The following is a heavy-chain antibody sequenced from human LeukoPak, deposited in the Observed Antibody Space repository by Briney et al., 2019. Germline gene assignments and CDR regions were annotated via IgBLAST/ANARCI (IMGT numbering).Heavy chain of an antibody. Sequence: GGSLRLSCAASGFTFSNYAMSWVLRAPGKGLEWVSTVSGSASNTYYADSVKGRFTISRDNSKTTLYLQMNSLRADDTAVYYCAKGFQTYGELSFDVWGQGTLVAVSS. CDR1: GFTFSNYA. D-gene: IGHD4-17*01. J-gene: IGHJ4*02. CDR3: AKGFQTYGELSFDV. CDR2: VSGSASNT. V-gene: IGHV3-23*01.